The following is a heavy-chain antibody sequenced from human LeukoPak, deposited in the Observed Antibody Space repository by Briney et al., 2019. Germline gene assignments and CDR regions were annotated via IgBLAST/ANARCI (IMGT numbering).Heavy chain of an antibody. J-gene: IGHJ5*02. CDR1: GGTFGSYV. V-gene: IGHV1-69*13. CDR2: ILPIFGTA. D-gene: IGHD4-23*01. Sequence: SVKVSCKTSGGTFGSYVISWVRQAPGQGLYWMGGILPIFGTADYAQKFQGRVTITADESTNTAYMELKSLTSEDTAVYYCARDRGGLDPWGQGTLVTVSS. CDR3: ARDRGGLDP.